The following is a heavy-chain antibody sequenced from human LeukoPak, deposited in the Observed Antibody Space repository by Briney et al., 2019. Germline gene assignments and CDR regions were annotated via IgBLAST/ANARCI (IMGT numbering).Heavy chain of an antibody. CDR1: GYTFTSYA. Sequence: ASVKVSCKASGYTFTSYAMNWVRQAPGQGLEWMGWINTNTGNPTYAQGFTGRFVFSLDTSVSTAYLQISSLRAEDTAVYYCAREVPSSGGYYYYYMDVWGKGTTVTVSS. CDR3: AREVPSSGGYYYYYMDV. CDR2: INTNTGNP. V-gene: IGHV7-4-1*02. D-gene: IGHD6-6*01. J-gene: IGHJ6*03.